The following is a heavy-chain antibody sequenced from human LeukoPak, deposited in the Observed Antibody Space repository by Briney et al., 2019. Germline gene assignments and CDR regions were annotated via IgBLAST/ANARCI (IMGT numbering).Heavy chain of an antibody. V-gene: IGHV4-34*12. Sequence: NASETLSLTCAVYGGSFSGYYWSWIRQPPGKGLEWIGEIFHSGGTNYNPSLKSRISLSVDKSQNQFSLKLNSLTAADTAVYYCAANGYYSIDVWGKGTTVTVSS. CDR2: IFHSGGT. CDR1: GGSFSGYY. CDR3: AANGYYSIDV. J-gene: IGHJ6*03. D-gene: IGHD2-8*01.